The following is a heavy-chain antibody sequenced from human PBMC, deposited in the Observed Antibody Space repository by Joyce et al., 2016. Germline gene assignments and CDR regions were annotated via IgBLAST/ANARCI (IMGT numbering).Heavy chain of an antibody. Sequence: VAQISFDGEDKYYAGSVKGRFTVSRDDSWNTLYLQLNSLTPEDTAIYLCTREAVTSSYWFDPWGQGALVTV. CDR3: TREAVTSSYWFDP. J-gene: IGHJ5*02. V-gene: IGHV3-30*01. CDR2: ISFDGEDK. D-gene: IGHD6-6*01.